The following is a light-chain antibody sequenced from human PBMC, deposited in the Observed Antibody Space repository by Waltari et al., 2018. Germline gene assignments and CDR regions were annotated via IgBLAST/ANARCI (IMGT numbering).Light chain of an antibody. J-gene: IGKJ5*01. V-gene: IGKV1-5*03. CDR1: QSISNW. CDR2: KAS. CDR3: QQYNSYSIT. Sequence: DIQMTQSPSTLSASVGDRVTITCRASQSISNWLAWYQQKPGKAPKLLIYKASNLESGVPSRFSGRGSGTEFILTINSLQPDDFATYYCQQYNSYSITFGQGTRLEIK.